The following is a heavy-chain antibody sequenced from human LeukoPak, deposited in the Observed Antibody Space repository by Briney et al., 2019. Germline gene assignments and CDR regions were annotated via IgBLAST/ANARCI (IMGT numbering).Heavy chain of an antibody. V-gene: IGHV3-21*01. CDR2: ISSGSTYI. Sequence: GGSLRLSCAASGFTFSTYSMNWVRQAPGKGLEWVSHISSGSTYINYADSVKDRFTTSRDNAKNSLYLLMKSLRAEDTAVYYCARTPSGVPDSWGQGTLVTVSS. CDR3: ARTPSGVPDS. J-gene: IGHJ4*02. CDR1: GFTFSTYS. D-gene: IGHD2-15*01.